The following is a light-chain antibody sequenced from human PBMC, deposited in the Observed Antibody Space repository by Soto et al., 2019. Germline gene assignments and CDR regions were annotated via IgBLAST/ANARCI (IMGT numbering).Light chain of an antibody. Sequence: EIWMTQSPATLSVSPGERATLSCRASQSISSNLAWYQQKPGQAPRLLIYGASTRATGIPARFSGSGSGTEFTLTISSLQSEDFEVYYCQQYNNWPITFAQGTRLEIK. CDR3: QQYNNWPIT. J-gene: IGKJ5*01. V-gene: IGKV3-15*01. CDR1: QSISSN. CDR2: GAS.